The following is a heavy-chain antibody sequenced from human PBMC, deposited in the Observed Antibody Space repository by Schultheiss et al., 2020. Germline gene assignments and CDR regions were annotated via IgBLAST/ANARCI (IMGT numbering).Heavy chain of an antibody. CDR2: ISYDGSNK. CDR3: ARDGSSWSDFDY. Sequence: GGSLRLSCAASGFTFDDYAMHWVRQAPGKGLEWVAVISYDGSNKYYADSVKGRFTISRDNSKNTLYLQMNSLRAEDTAVYYCARDGSSWSDFDYWAQGTLVTVSS. V-gene: IGHV3-30-3*01. CDR1: GFTFDDYA. D-gene: IGHD6-13*01. J-gene: IGHJ4*02.